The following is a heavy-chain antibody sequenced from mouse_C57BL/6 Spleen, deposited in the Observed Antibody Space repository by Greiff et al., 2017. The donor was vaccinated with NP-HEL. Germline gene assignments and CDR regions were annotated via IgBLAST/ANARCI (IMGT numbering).Heavy chain of an antibody. CDR1: GYTFTSYW. V-gene: IGHV1-52*01. CDR2: IDPSDSET. Sequence: QVQLQQPGAELVRPGSSVTLSCKASGYTFTSYWMHWVKQRPIHGLEWIGNIDPSDSETHSNQKFQDQATLTVDKSSSTAYMQLSSLTSEDSAVYYCARTAQATYFDYWGQGTTLTVSS. J-gene: IGHJ2*01. D-gene: IGHD3-2*02. CDR3: ARTAQATYFDY.